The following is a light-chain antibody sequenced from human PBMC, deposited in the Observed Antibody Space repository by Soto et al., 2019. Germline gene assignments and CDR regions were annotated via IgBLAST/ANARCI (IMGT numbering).Light chain of an antibody. Sequence: QSALTQPASVSGSPGQSITISCTGTSSDVGSYNLVSWYQQHPGKAPKLMIYEGSKRPSGVSNRFSGSKSGNTASLTISVLQAEDEADYYCCSYAGSSFYVFGTGTKVNRP. CDR3: CSYAGSSFYV. J-gene: IGLJ1*01. V-gene: IGLV2-23*01. CDR2: EGS. CDR1: SSDVGSYNL.